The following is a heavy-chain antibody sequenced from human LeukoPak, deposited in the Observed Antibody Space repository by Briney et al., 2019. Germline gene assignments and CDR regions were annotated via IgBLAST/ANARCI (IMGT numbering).Heavy chain of an antibody. Sequence: GASVKVSCKASGYTFTGYYMHWVRQAPGQGLEWMGRINPNSGGTNYAQKFQGRVTMTRDTPISTAYMELSRLRSDDTAVYYCARPCSSTSCQFYDAFDIWGQGTMVTVSS. D-gene: IGHD2-2*01. CDR2: INPNSGGT. CDR3: ARPCSSTSCQFYDAFDI. V-gene: IGHV1-2*06. J-gene: IGHJ3*02. CDR1: GYTFTGYY.